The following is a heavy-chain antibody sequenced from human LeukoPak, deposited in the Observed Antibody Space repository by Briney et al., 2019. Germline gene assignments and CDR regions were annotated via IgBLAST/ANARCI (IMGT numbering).Heavy chain of an antibody. CDR3: ARGPSGYHNT. V-gene: IGHV3-21*01. D-gene: IGHD5-12*01. J-gene: IGHJ4*02. CDR1: GFTFSSYS. Sequence: PGGSLRLSCAASGFTFSSYSMNWVRQAPGKGLEWVSSISSSSSYIYYADSVKGRFTISRDNSKNTLYLQMDSLRAEDTAVYYCARGPSGYHNTGGQGTLVTVSS. CDR2: ISSSSSYI.